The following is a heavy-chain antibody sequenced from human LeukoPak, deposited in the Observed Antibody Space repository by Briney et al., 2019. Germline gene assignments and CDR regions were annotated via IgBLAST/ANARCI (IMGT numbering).Heavy chain of an antibody. CDR2: IVPIFGTA. J-gene: IGHJ5*02. Sequence: SVKVSCKASGGTFSSYSIGWVRQAPGQGLEWMGGIVPIFGTADYAQKFQGRVTITADESTSTAYMELSSLRSEDTAVYYCARDRAAAGLNNWFDPWGQGTRVTVSS. D-gene: IGHD6-13*01. CDR1: GGTFSSYS. V-gene: IGHV1-69*13. CDR3: ARDRAAAGLNNWFDP.